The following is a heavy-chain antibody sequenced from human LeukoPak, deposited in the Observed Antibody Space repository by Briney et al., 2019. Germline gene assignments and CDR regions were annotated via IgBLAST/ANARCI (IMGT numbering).Heavy chain of an antibody. D-gene: IGHD4-17*01. J-gene: IGHJ5*02. CDR2: ISSSGSTI. CDR1: GFTFSSCE. V-gene: IGHV3-48*03. Sequence: GGSLRLSCAASGFTFSSCEMNWVRQAPGKGLEWVSYISSSGSTIYYADSVKGRFTISRDNAKNSLYLQMNSLRAEDTAVYYCAKHDYGDYSYNWFDPWGQGTLVTVSS. CDR3: AKHDYGDYSYNWFDP.